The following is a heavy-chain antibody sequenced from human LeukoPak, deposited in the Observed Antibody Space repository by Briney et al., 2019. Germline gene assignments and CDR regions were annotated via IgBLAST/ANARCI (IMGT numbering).Heavy chain of an antibody. Sequence: ASVKVSCKASGYTLTSKYIHWVRQAPGRGLEWIGVINPSGGSTTYAQRLQGRVTMTRDTSTSTVYMELSSLRSEDTAVYYCARGPERWLQFDFWGQGTLVSVSS. CDR3: ARGPERWLQFDF. CDR2: INPSGGST. J-gene: IGHJ4*02. CDR1: GYTLTSKY. D-gene: IGHD5-24*01. V-gene: IGHV1-46*01.